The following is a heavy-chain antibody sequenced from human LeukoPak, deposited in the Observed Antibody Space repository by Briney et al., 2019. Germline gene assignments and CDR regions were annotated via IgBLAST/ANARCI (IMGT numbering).Heavy chain of an antibody. CDR2: IYPGDSDT. Sequence: GESLKISCKGSGYSSYWIGWVRQMPGKGLEWMGIIYPGDSDTRYSPSFQGQVTISADKSISTAYLQWSSLKASDTAMYYCARVDSAMGIDYWGQGTLVTVSS. J-gene: IGHJ4*02. CDR1: GYSSYW. D-gene: IGHD5-18*01. CDR3: ARVDSAMGIDY. V-gene: IGHV5-51*01.